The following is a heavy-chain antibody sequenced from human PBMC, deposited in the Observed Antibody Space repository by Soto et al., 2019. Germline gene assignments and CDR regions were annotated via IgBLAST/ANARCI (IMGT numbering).Heavy chain of an antibody. CDR2: ISGSRGYI. Sequence: PGVSLSLSCAASGFVFSDYSINWVRQAPGKGLECVSSISGSRGYIYYGDSVKGRFTISRDNAKNSVVLQMNNLRAEDTAVYYCARDWAAALDYWGPGTQVTVSS. V-gene: IGHV3-21*01. J-gene: IGHJ4*02. D-gene: IGHD6-13*01. CDR3: ARDWAAALDY. CDR1: GFVFSDYS.